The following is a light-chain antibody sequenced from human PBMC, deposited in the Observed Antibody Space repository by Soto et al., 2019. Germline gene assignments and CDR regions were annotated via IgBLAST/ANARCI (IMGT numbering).Light chain of an antibody. CDR1: QSVSYN. V-gene: IGKV3-15*01. Sequence: EIVMTQSPATLSVSPGERATLSCRASQSVSYNLAWYQHKPGQAPRLLIYGPSTRATGILARFSGSGSGTDFTLTISRLEPEDFAVYYCQQYGSSGTFGQGTKVDI. J-gene: IGKJ1*01. CDR2: GPS. CDR3: QQYGSSGT.